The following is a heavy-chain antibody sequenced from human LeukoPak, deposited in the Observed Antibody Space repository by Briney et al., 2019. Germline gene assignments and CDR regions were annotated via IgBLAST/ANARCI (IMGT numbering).Heavy chain of an antibody. D-gene: IGHD3-9*01. V-gene: IGHV3-43*02. J-gene: IGHJ6*02. CDR2: ISGGGGST. CDR3: AKDEGGVLRYFDWLSSTGGVRYGMDV. CDR1: GFTFIDYA. Sequence: PGGSLRLSCAAAGFTFIDYAMHWVRQAPGKGLEWVSLISGGGGSTYYADSVKCRFTISRDNSKNSLYLQMNSLRTEDTALYYCAKDEGGVLRYFDWLSSTGGVRYGMDVWGQGTTVTVSS.